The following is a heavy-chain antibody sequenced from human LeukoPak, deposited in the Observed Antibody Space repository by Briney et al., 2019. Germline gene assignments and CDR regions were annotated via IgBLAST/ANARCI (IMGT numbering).Heavy chain of an antibody. D-gene: IGHD3-9*01. CDR3: ATRTRYFVCLDY. J-gene: IGHJ4*02. CDR2: IIPIFGIA. CDR1: GGTFSSYA. Sequence: SVKVSCKASGGTFSSYAISWVRQAPGQGLEWMGRIIPIFGIANYAQKFQGRVTITADKSTSTAYMELSSLRSEDTAVYYCATRTRYFVCLDYWGQGTLVTVSS. V-gene: IGHV1-69*04.